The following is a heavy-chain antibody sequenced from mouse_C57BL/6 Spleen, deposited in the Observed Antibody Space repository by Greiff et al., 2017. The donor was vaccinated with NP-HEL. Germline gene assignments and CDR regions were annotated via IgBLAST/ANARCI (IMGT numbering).Heavy chain of an antibody. V-gene: IGHV3-6*01. J-gene: IGHJ2*01. D-gene: IGHD3-2*02. Sequence: DVKLQESGPGLVKPSQSLSLTCSVTGYSITSGYYWNWIRQFPGNKLEWMGYISYDGSNNYNPSLKNRISITRDTSKNQFFLKLNSVTTEDTATYYCASQERRSFDYWGQGTTLTVSS. CDR3: ASQERRSFDY. CDR2: ISYDGSN. CDR1: GYSITSGYY.